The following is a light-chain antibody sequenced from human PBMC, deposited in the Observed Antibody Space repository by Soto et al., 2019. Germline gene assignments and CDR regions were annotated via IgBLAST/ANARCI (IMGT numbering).Light chain of an antibody. CDR2: VTSDGSH. V-gene: IGLV4-69*01. CDR3: QTWGTDIHV. J-gene: IGLJ3*02. Sequence: QPVLTQSPSASASLGASVKLTCTLSSGHSNYVIAWHQQQPEKGPRYLMKVTSDGSHIKGDGIPDRFSGSSSGAERYLTISSLQSEDEADYYCQTWGTDIHVFGGGTKLTVL. CDR1: SGHSNYV.